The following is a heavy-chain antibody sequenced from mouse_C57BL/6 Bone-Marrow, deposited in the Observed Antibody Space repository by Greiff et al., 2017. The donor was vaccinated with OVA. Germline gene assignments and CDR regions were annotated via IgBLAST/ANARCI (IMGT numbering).Heavy chain of an antibody. CDR2: IYPGSGST. Sequence: QVQLQQPGAELVKPGASVKMSCKASGYTFTSYWITWVKQRPGQGLEWIGDIYPGSGSTNYNEKFKSKATLTVDTSSSTAYMQLSSLTSEDSAVYYCSITTVVAKRGLDYWGQGTTLTVSS. V-gene: IGHV1-55*01. J-gene: IGHJ2*01. D-gene: IGHD1-1*01. CDR3: SITTVVAKRGLDY. CDR1: GYTFTSYW.